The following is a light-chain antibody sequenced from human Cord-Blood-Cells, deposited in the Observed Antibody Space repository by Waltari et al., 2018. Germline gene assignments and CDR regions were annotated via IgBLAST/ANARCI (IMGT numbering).Light chain of an antibody. J-gene: IGKJ2*01. CDR1: QSVSSY. CDR2: DAS. CDR3: QQRSNWPPMYT. V-gene: IGKV3-11*01. Sequence: EIVLPQPPATLSLSPGEGATPSCRARQSVSSYLAWYQQKPGQAPRLLIYDASNRATGIPARFSGSGSGTDFTLSISSLEPEDFAVYYCQQRSNWPPMYTFGQGTKLEIK.